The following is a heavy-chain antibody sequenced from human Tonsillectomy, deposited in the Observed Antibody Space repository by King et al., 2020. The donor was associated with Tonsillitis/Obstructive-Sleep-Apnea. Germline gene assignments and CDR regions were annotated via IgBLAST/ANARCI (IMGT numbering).Heavy chain of an antibody. D-gene: IGHD5-18*01. V-gene: IGHV3-7*04. CDR2: INQDGSEK. CDR1: GFTLNICW. J-gene: IGHJ3*02. CDR3: ARHGYNYGSHAFDI. Sequence: VQLVESGGGLVQPGGSLRLSCAASGFTLNICWMTWVRQASGKGLDWVANINQDGSEKYYVDSVKGRFTISRDNAENSLYLQMNTLRAEDTAVYYCARHGYNYGSHAFDIWGQGTMVTVSS.